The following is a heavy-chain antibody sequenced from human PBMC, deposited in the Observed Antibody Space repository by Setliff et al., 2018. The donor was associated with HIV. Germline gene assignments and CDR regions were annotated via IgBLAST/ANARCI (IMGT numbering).Heavy chain of an antibody. CDR3: AKDYWYYFDY. CDR1: GFNFGDFG. Sequence: PGGSLRLSCTASGFNFGDFGMSWVRQAPGKGLEWVSSISTTSSYIYYADSVKGRFTTSRDNAKNSLYLQMNSLRAEDTAVYYCAKDYWYYFDYWGQGTLVTVSS. V-gene: IGHV3-21*01. D-gene: IGHD2-8*02. CDR2: ISTTSSYI. J-gene: IGHJ4*02.